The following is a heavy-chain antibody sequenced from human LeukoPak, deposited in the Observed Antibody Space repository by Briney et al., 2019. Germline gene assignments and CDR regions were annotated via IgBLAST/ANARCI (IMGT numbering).Heavy chain of an antibody. CDR3: AKDIHRSVVVVPATILPKNDAFDI. J-gene: IGHJ3*02. V-gene: IGHV3-23*01. CDR2: ISGSGGST. Sequence: GGSRRLSCAASGFTFSSYAMSWVRQAPGEGLEWVSAISGSGGSTYYADSVKGRFTISRDNSKNTLYLQMNSLRAEDTAVYYCAKDIHRSVVVVPATILPKNDAFDIWGQGTMVTVSS. D-gene: IGHD2-2*01. CDR1: GFTFSSYA.